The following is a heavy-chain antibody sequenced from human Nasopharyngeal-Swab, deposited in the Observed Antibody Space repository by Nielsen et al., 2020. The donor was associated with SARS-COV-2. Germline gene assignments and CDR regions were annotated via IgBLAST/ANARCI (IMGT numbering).Heavy chain of an antibody. V-gene: IGHV1-69*01. CDR3: ARGEVRGVIILHYYYYYGMDV. CDR2: IIPIFGTA. D-gene: IGHD3-10*01. J-gene: IGHJ6*02. Sequence: QGLAWTVGIIPIFGTANYAQKFQGRVTITADESTSTAYMELSSLRSEDTAVYYCARGEVRGVIILHYYYYYGMDVWGQGTTVTVSS.